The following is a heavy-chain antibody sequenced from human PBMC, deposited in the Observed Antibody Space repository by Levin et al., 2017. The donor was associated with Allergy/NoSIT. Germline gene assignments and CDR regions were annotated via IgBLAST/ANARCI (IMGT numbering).Heavy chain of an antibody. J-gene: IGHJ6*02. CDR3: AVRAQQLLPEYYYYYGMDV. Sequence: GGSLRLSCKGSGYSFTSYWISWVRQMPGKGLEWMGRIDPSDSYTNYSPSFQGHVTISADKSISTAYLQWSSLKASDTAMYYCAVRAQQLLPEYYYYYGMDVWGQGTTVTVSS. CDR1: GYSFTSYW. V-gene: IGHV5-10-1*01. D-gene: IGHD6-13*01. CDR2: IDPSDSYT.